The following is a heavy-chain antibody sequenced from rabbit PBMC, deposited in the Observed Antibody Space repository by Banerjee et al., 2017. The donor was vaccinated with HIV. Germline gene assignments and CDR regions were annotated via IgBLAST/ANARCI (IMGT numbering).Heavy chain of an antibody. J-gene: IGHJ6*01. CDR2: IEPIFGRT. Sequence: QEQLKETGGGLVQPGGSLTLSCKASGIDLMSIALSWVRQAPGKGLEWIGYIEPIFGRTYYASWVNGRFTISSHNAQNTLYLQLNSLTAADTATYFCVRDTGSSFSSYGMDLWGPGTLVTVS. D-gene: IGHD8-1*01. CDR3: VRDTGSSFSSYGMDL. CDR1: GIDLMSIA. V-gene: IGHV1S47*01.